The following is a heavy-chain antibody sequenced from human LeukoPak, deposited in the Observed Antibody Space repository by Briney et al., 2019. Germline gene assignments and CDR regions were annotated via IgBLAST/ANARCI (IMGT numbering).Heavy chain of an antibody. V-gene: IGHV3-33*08. Sequence: PGGSLRLSCAASGFTFSNAWMSWVRQAPGKGLEWVAVIWYDGSNKYYADSVKGRFTISRDNSKNTLYLQMNSLGAEDTAVYYCARENSNYIIDYWGQGTLVTVSS. CDR1: GFTFSNAW. J-gene: IGHJ4*02. CDR2: IWYDGSNK. CDR3: ARENSNYIIDY. D-gene: IGHD4-11*01.